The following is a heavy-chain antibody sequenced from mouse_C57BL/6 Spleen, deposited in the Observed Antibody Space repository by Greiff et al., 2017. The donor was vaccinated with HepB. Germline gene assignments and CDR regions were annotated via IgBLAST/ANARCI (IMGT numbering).Heavy chain of an antibody. V-gene: IGHV5-9-1*02. D-gene: IGHD1-1*01. Sequence: EVKLMESGEGLVKPGGSLKLSCAASGFTFSSYAMSWVRQTPEKRLEWVAYISSGGDYIYYADTVKGRFTISRDNARNTLYLQMSSLKSEDTAMYYCTRDEGITTVVAPGFAYWGQGTLVTVSA. CDR2: ISSGGDYI. J-gene: IGHJ3*01. CDR3: TRDEGITTVVAPGFAY. CDR1: GFTFSSYA.